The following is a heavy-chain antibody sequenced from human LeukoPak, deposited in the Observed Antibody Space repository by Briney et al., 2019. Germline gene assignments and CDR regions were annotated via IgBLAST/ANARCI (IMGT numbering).Heavy chain of an antibody. CDR1: GFTFTTYG. V-gene: IGHV3-23*01. J-gene: IGHJ6*03. Sequence: GGSLRLSCSASGFTFTTYGMNWVRQAPGKGLEWVSAISGSGGSTYYADSVKGRFSIFRDNSKNTLYLQMNSLRAEDTAVYYCAKDLRQLLYYMDVWGKGTTVTVSS. CDR2: ISGSGGST. D-gene: IGHD4-23*01. CDR3: AKDLRQLLYYMDV.